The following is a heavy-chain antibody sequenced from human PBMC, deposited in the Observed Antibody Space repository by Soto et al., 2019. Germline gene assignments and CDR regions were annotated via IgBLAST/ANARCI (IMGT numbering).Heavy chain of an antibody. Sequence: GASVKVSCKASGYTFTSYYMHWVRQAPGQGLEWMGIINPSGGSTSYAQKFQGRVTMTRDTSTSTVYMELSSLRSEDTAVYYCARDWVDLIRAPELLRDVYFDDWGQGTLVTVSS. D-gene: IGHD1-26*01. V-gene: IGHV1-46*01. CDR2: INPSGGST. CDR1: GYTFTSYY. J-gene: IGHJ4*02. CDR3: ARDWVDLIRAPELLRDVYFDD.